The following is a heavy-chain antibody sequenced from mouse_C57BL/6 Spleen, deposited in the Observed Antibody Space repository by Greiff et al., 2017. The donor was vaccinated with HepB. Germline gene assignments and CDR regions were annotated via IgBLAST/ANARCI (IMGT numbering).Heavy chain of an antibody. D-gene: IGHD1-1*01. J-gene: IGHJ3*01. V-gene: IGHV1-66*01. CDR1: GYSFTSYY. Sequence: QVQLQQSGPELVKPGASVKISCKASGYSFTSYYIHWVKQRPGQGLEWIGWIYPGSGNTKYNEKFKGKATLTADTSSSTAYMQLSSLTSEDSAVYYCAPIYYYGRGAYWGQGTLVTVSA. CDR3: APIYYYGRGAY. CDR2: IYPGSGNT.